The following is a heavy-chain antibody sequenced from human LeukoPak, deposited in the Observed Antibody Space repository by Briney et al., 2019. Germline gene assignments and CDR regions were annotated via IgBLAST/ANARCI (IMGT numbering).Heavy chain of an antibody. J-gene: IGHJ5*02. Sequence: GGSLRLSCAASGFTFSSYWMSWVRQAPGKGLEWVANIKQDGSEKYYVDSVKGRFTISRDNAKNSLYLQMNSLRAEDTAVYYCARDHMVRGVMVFDPWGQGTLVTVSS. V-gene: IGHV3-7*01. CDR3: ARDHMVRGVMVFDP. CDR2: IKQDGSEK. D-gene: IGHD3-10*01. CDR1: GFTFSSYW.